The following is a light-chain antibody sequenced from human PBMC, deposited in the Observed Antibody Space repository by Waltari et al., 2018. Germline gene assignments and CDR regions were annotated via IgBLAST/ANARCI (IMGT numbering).Light chain of an antibody. CDR2: QGT. CDR1: NNDVGTYDL. CDR3: CSYAGTWL. V-gene: IGLV2-23*01. J-gene: IGLJ3*02. Sequence: QSALTQPASMSASPGQSITISCTATNNDVGTYDLFSLYQQHPGRAPKLLIFQGTKRPSEVSGRFSGSKFADTASLTISGLQPEGEADYYCCSYAGTWLFGGGTKVTVL.